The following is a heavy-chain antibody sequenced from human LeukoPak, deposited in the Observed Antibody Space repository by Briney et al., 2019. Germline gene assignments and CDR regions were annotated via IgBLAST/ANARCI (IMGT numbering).Heavy chain of an antibody. CDR2: INPNSGGT. CDR1: GYTFTGYY. D-gene: IGHD6-19*01. Sequence: ASVKVSCKASGYTFTGYYMHWVRQAPGQGLKWMGRINPNSGGTDYAQKFQGRVTMTRDTSISTAYMELSRLRSDDTAVYYCARASYSSGRPFFDYWGQGTLVTVSS. J-gene: IGHJ4*02. CDR3: ARASYSSGRPFFDY. V-gene: IGHV1-2*06.